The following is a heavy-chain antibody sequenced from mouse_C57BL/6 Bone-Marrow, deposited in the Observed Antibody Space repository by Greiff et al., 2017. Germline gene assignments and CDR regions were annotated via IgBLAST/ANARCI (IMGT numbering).Heavy chain of an antibody. J-gene: IGHJ4*01. CDR3: ARQALRSGDY. CDR2: INSDGGST. Sequence: EVKLVESGGGLVQPGESLKLSCESNEYEFPSHDMSWVRKTPEKRLELVAAINSDGGSTYYPDSVKGRFTISRANAKNTLYLQMSSLKSEDTAMYYCARQALRSGDYWGQGTSVTVSS. CDR1: EYEFPSHD. V-gene: IGHV5-2*03.